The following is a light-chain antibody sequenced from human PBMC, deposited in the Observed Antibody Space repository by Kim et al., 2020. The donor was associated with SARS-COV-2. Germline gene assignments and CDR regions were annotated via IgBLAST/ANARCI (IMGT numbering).Light chain of an antibody. CDR1: QSLVYSDGNTY. Sequence: PASISCRSSQSLVYSDGNTYLNWFHQRPGQSPRRLIYKVSNRDPGVPDRFGGSGSGTDFTLQISRVEAEDVGVYYCMQGTHWPFTFGPGTKVDIK. CDR2: KVS. J-gene: IGKJ3*01. CDR3: MQGTHWPFT. V-gene: IGKV2-30*01.